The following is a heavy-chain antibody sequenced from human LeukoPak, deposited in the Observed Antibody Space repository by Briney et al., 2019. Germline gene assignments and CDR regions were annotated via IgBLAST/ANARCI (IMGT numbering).Heavy chain of an antibody. CDR3: TTIDDFWSGYSSYYFDY. J-gene: IGHJ4*02. V-gene: IGHV3-15*01. CDR1: GFTFSNAY. CDR2: IKSKTHGGTT. D-gene: IGHD3-3*01. Sequence: GGSLRLSCAASGFTFSNAYMSWVRQAPGKGLEWVGRIKSKTHGGTTDYAAPAKGRFTISRDDSKNTLYLQMNSLKTEDTAVYYCTTIDDFWSGYSSYYFDYWGQGSLVTVSS.